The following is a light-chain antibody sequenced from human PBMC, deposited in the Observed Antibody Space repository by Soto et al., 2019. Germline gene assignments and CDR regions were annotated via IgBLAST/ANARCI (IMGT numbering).Light chain of an antibody. CDR1: QSISSY. J-gene: IGKJ5*01. CDR3: QQSYSTPIT. Sequence: DIQMTQSPSSLSSSVGDRVTITCRASQSISSYLNWYRQKPGKAPKILIYAASSLQSGVPSRFSGSGSGTDFTLTISSLQPEDFATYYCQQSYSTPITFGQGTRLEI. CDR2: AAS. V-gene: IGKV1-39*01.